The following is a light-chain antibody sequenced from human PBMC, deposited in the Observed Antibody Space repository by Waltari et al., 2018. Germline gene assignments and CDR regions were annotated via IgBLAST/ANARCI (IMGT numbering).Light chain of an antibody. CDR3: QTGGHGTWV. J-gene: IGLJ3*02. CDR1: SVHSSNV. V-gene: IGLV4-69*01. CDR2: VNSDGSH. Sequence: QLVLTQSPSASASLVASAKLTCTLSSVHSSNVIAWLQQRPEKGPRYLMKVNSDGSHSKGDEIPDRFSGSSSGAERYLTISSLQSEDEADYYCQTGGHGTWVFGGGTKLTVL.